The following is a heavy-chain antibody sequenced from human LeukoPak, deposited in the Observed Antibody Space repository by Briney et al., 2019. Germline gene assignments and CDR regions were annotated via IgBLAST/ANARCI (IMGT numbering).Heavy chain of an antibody. CDR2: INPSGGST. CDR1: GYTFTSYY. Sequence: ASVKVSCTASGYTFTSYYMHWVRQAPGQGLEWMGIINPSGGSTSYAQKFQGRVTMIRDTSTSTVYMELSSLRSEDTAVYYCARDGGYSYGPPLGYFDYWGQGTLVTVSS. D-gene: IGHD5-18*01. CDR3: ARDGGYSYGPPLGYFDY. J-gene: IGHJ4*02. V-gene: IGHV1-46*01.